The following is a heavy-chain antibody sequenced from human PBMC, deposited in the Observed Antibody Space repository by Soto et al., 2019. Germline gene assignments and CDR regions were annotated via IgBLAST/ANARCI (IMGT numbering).Heavy chain of an antibody. D-gene: IGHD4-17*01. CDR3: ARPYGAPY. Sequence: CSVSEYNFTSYGIAWVRQMPGKGLEWMGIIYPGDSDTRYSPSFQGQVTISADKSISTAYLQWSSLKASDTAMYYCARPYGAPYWGQGTLVPVSS. CDR1: EYNFTSYG. V-gene: IGHV5-51*01. CDR2: IYPGDSDT. J-gene: IGHJ4*02.